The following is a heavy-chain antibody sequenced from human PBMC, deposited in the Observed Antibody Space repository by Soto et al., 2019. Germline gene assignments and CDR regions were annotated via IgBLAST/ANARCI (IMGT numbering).Heavy chain of an antibody. CDR3: ARGPVAGKNWFDP. D-gene: IGHD6-19*01. CDR1: GYTFTSYA. Sequence: ASVKVSCKASGYTFTSYAMHWVRQAPGQRLEWMGWINAGNGNTKYSQKFQGRVTITRDTSASTGYVEVSSLRSEDTAVYYCARGPVAGKNWFDPWGQGTLVTVSS. J-gene: IGHJ5*02. V-gene: IGHV1-3*01. CDR2: INAGNGNT.